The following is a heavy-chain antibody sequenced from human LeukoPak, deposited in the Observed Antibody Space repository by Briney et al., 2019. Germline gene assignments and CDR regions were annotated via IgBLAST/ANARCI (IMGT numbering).Heavy chain of an antibody. Sequence: GGSLRLSCAASGLTFSSYAMNWVRQAPGKGLEWVSTISGSGGSTYYADSVKGRFTISRDNSKNTLYLQMNSLRAEDTAVYYCAKDRNSGGWYGELRDYWGQGTLVTVSS. D-gene: IGHD6-19*01. V-gene: IGHV3-23*01. CDR2: ISGSGGST. CDR1: GLTFSSYA. CDR3: AKDRNSGGWYGELRDY. J-gene: IGHJ4*02.